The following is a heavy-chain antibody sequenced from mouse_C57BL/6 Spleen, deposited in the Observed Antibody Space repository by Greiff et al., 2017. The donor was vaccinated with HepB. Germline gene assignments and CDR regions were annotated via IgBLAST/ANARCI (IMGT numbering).Heavy chain of an antibody. Sequence: QVQLQQPGAELVMPGASVKLSCKASGYTFTSYWMHWVKQRPGQGLEWIGEIDPSDSYTNYNQKFKGKSTLTVDKSSSTAYLQPSSLTSEDSAVYYCARALYYYGSSLFDYWGQGTTLTVSS. V-gene: IGHV1-69*01. CDR1: GYTFTSYW. CDR2: IDPSDSYT. CDR3: ARALYYYGSSLFDY. D-gene: IGHD1-1*01. J-gene: IGHJ2*01.